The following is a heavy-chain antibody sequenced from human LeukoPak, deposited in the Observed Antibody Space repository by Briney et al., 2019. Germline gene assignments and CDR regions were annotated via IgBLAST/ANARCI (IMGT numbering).Heavy chain of an antibody. Sequence: SETLSLTCTVSGGSTSSYYWSWIRQPPGKGLEWIGYIYYSGSTNYNPSLKSRVTISVEKSKKKFSLKLTSVTAADTAVYYCARTRYYYNSRSYGAPYYFDYWGQGTLVTVSS. V-gene: IGHV4-59*08. D-gene: IGHD3-10*01. CDR1: GGSTSSYY. J-gene: IGHJ4*02. CDR2: IYYSGST. CDR3: ARTRYYYNSRSYGAPYYFDY.